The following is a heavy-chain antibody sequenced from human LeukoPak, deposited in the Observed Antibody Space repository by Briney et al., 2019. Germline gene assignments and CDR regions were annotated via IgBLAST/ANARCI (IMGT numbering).Heavy chain of an antibody. D-gene: IGHD3-10*01. V-gene: IGHV3-23*01. J-gene: IGHJ4*02. CDR3: AKGYYGSGSYGWFDY. Sequence: GGSLRLSCAASGFTFSSSAMSWVRQAPGKGLEWVATISGSGDRTYYADSVKGRFTISRDNSKNTLFLHMNSLRAEDTAVYSCAKGYYGSGSYGWFDYWGQGTLVTVSS. CDR1: GFTFSSSA. CDR2: ISGSGDRT.